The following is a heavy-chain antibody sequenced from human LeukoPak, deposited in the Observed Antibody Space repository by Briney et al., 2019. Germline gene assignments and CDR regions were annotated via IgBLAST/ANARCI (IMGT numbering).Heavy chain of an antibody. CDR1: GFTFSSYG. V-gene: IGHV3-30*18. Sequence: GGSLRLSCAASGFTFSSYGMHWVRQAPGKGLEWVAVISYDGSNKYYADSVKGRFTISRDNSKNTLYLQMNSLRAEDTAVYYCAKVRGIKIPIVVVPAAPDYWGQGTLVTASS. D-gene: IGHD2-2*01. J-gene: IGHJ4*02. CDR2: ISYDGSNK. CDR3: AKVRGIKIPIVVVPAAPDY.